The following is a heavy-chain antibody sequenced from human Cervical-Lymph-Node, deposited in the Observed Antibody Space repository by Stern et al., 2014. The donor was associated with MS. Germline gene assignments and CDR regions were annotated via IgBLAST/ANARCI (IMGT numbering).Heavy chain of an antibody. Sequence: VQLVESGGGLVKPGGSLGLSCAASGFTFSNAWMSWVRQAPGKGLEWVGRVKSKADGGTTDYGTPVKGRFTISRDDSKNTLYLQMNSLRTEDTAVYYCATQGSSTSRLGYWGQGTLVTVSS. CDR1: GFTFSNAW. V-gene: IGHV3-15*01. D-gene: IGHD6-13*01. CDR2: VKSKADGGTT. J-gene: IGHJ4*02. CDR3: ATQGSSTSRLGY.